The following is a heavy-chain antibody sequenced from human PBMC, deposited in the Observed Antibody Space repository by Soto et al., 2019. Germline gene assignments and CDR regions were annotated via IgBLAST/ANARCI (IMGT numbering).Heavy chain of an antibody. CDR1: GYTYISYS. V-gene: IGHV1-3*01. J-gene: IGHJ5*02. CDR3: AREKWGSGSRWLDP. CDR2: INVGNCNT. Sequence: EASVKVSCKASGYTYISYSMHWVRQAPGQRLEWMGWINVGNCNTKYSQNFKGRVTINQDTSASTAYMDLSSLTSEDTAVYYCAREKWGSGSRWLDPWGQGTLVTVSS. D-gene: IGHD6-19*01.